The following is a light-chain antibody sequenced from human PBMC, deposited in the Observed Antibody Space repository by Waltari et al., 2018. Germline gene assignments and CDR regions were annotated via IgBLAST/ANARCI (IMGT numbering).Light chain of an antibody. J-gene: IGKJ2*01. CDR2: AAS. CDR3: QQFSSSVMYT. Sequence: EIELTQSPGTLSVSPGERATLSCRASQSVSRSRIAWYVHKAGQAPRLLIYAASVRATGIPDRFSDSGSGTDFSLTISRVEPEDSAVYYCQQFSSSVMYTFGQGTKVEI. V-gene: IGKV3-20*01. CDR1: QSVSRSR.